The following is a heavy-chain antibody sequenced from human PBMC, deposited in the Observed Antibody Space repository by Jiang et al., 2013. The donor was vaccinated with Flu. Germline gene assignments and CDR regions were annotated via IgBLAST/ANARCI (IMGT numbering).Heavy chain of an antibody. V-gene: IGHV1-2*02. D-gene: IGHD6-13*01. CDR1: GYTFTGYY. Sequence: GAEVKKPGASVKVSCKASGYTFTGYYMHWVRQAPGQGLEWMGWINPNSGGTNYAQKFQGRVTMTRDTSISTAYMELSRLRSDDTAVYYCARGAPGIAAAGAVGPPKYWGQGTLVTVSS. CDR2: INPNSGGT. CDR3: ARGAPGIAAAGAVGPPKY. J-gene: IGHJ4*02.